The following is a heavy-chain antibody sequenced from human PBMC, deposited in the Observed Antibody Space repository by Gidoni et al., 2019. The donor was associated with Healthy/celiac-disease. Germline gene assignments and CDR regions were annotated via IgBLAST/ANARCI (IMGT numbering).Heavy chain of an antibody. V-gene: IGHV3-23*01. D-gene: IGHD3-10*01. CDR3: AKVGWFGELSYYYYGMDV. J-gene: IGHJ6*02. Sequence: EVQLLESGGGLVQPGGSLRLSCAASGFTFSSYAMSWVRQAPGKGLEWVSASSGSGGSTYYADSVKGRFTISRDNSKNTLYLQMNSLRAEDTAVYYCAKVGWFGELSYYYYGMDVWGQGTTVTVSS. CDR1: GFTFSSYA. CDR2: SSGSGGST.